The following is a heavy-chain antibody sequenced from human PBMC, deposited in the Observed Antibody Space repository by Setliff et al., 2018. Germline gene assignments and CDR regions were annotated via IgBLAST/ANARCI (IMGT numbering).Heavy chain of an antibody. V-gene: IGHV1-18*01. J-gene: IGHJ4*02. CDR1: GYIFTSYG. Sequence: ASVKVSCKASGYIFTSYGFSWVRQAPGQGLEWMGWISTYNGKTNYAQKFQGRVTMTTDTSTSTAYMELRSLRSDDTAVYYCARDLDYQYYYDSSGWYGDFWGQGTLVTVSS. CDR2: ISTYNGKT. CDR3: ARDLDYQYYYDSSGWYGDF. D-gene: IGHD3-22*01.